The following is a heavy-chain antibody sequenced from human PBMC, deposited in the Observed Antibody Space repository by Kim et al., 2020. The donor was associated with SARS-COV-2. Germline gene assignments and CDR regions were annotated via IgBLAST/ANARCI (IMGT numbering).Heavy chain of an antibody. CDR1: GGSISSSSYY. CDR3: ARQDSSSWSYHRGRYYFDY. D-gene: IGHD6-13*01. Sequence: SETLSLTCTVSGGSISSSSYYWGWIRQPPGKGLEWIGSIYYSGSTYYNPSLKSRVTISVDTSKNQFSLKLSSVTAADTAVYYCARQDSSSWSYHRGRYYFDYWGQGTLVTVSS. V-gene: IGHV4-39*07. CDR2: IYYSGST. J-gene: IGHJ4*02.